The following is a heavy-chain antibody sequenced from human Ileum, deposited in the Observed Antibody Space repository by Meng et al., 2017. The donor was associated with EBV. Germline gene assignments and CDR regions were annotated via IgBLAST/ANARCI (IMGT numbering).Heavy chain of an antibody. CDR2: SNYAGST. V-gene: IGHV4-34*01. J-gene: IGHJ4*02. CDR1: GGSFSGYY. CDR3: ARVMRRVNYNSGWYAKF. Sequence: QGQTPQWGAGLVKSSETLSLTCAVYGGSFSGYYWTWIRQAPGRGLEWIGESNYAGSTNYNPSLKSRVTISVDTSKKQFSLNLTSVTAADTAVYYCARVMRRVNYNSGWYAKFWGQGNLVTVSS. D-gene: IGHD6-19*01.